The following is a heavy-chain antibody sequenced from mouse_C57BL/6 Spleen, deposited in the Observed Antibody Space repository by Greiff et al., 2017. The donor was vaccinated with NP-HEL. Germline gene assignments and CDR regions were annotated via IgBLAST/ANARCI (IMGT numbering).Heavy chain of an antibody. CDR2: ISDGGSYT. V-gene: IGHV5-4*01. J-gene: IGHJ3*01. CDR1: GFTFSSYA. D-gene: IGHD2-4*01. CDR3: AREGGLRPYAY. Sequence: EVHLVESGGGLVKPGGSLKLSCAASGFTFSSYAMSWVRQTPEKRLEWVATISDGGSYTYYPDNVTGRFTISRANAKNNLYLQMSQLKSEDTAMYYCAREGGLRPYAYWGQGTLVTVSA.